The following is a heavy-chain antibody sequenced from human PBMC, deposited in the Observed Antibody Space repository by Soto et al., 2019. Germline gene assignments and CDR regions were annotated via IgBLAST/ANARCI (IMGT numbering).Heavy chain of an antibody. CDR2: ISIAGTYI. Sequence: EVQLVESGGGLVKPGGSLRLSCVASGFAFSNYSMTWVRQAPGKGLEWVSSISIAGTYIYYADSVKGRFTISRDNAENSVSLQMNSLRAEDTAVYYCVRARPFDYWGQGTLVTVSS. CDR1: GFAFSNYS. J-gene: IGHJ4*02. V-gene: IGHV3-21*01. CDR3: VRARPFDY.